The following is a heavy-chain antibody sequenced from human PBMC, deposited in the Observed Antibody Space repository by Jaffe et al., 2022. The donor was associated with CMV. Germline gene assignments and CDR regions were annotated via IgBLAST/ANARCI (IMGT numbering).Heavy chain of an antibody. Sequence: QVQLQESGPGLVKPSETLSLTCTVSGGSISSYYWSWIRQPPGKGLEWIGYIYYSGSTNYNPSLKSRVTISVDTSKNQFSLKLSSVTAADTAVYYCARAYSTAGYFDYWGQGTLVTVSS. J-gene: IGHJ4*02. CDR3: ARAYSTAGYFDY. V-gene: IGHV4-59*01. CDR1: GGSISSYY. D-gene: IGHD6-13*01. CDR2: IYYSGST.